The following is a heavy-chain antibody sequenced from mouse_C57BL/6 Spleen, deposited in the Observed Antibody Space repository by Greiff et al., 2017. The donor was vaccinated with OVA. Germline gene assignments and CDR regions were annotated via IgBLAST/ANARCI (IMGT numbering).Heavy chain of an antibody. CDR3: AIGEGLSYAMDY. CDR2: IDPSDSDT. CDR1: GYTFTSYW. Sequence: VQLQQPGAELVMPGASVKLSCKASGYTFTSYWMHWVKQRPGQGLEWIGEIDPSDSDTNYNQKFKGKATLTVDKSSSTAYMQLSSLTSEDSAVYYCAIGEGLSYAMDYWGQGTSVTVSS. J-gene: IGHJ4*01. V-gene: IGHV1-69*01. D-gene: IGHD6-5*01.